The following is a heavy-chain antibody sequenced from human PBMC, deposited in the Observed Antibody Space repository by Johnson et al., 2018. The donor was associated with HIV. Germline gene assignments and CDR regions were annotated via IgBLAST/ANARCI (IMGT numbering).Heavy chain of an antibody. Sequence: LGVSCAASGFTSDDYAIHRVRQAPGKGLEWVSGISWSGGSMGYADSVKGRFTISKDNAKNSLYVQMNSLRAEDTALYYCARGGAYCGGDCYHAFDIWGQGTMVTVSS. CDR2: ISWSGGSM. D-gene: IGHD2-21*02. CDR3: ARGGAYCGGDCYHAFDI. J-gene: IGHJ3*02. V-gene: IGHV3-9*02. CDR1: GFTSDDYA.